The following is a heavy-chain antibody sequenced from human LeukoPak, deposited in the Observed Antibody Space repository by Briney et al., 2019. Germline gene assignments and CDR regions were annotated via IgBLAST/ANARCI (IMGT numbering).Heavy chain of an antibody. J-gene: IGHJ3*02. CDR3: ARVGDIDAFDI. V-gene: IGHV3-30*04. Sequence: GGSLRLSCAASGFTFSSYAMHWVRQAPGKGLEWVAVISYDGSNKYEDSVKGRFTISRDNSKDTLYLQMNSLRAEDMAVYYCARVGDIDAFDIWGQGTMVTVSS. CDR2: ISYDGSNK. CDR1: GFTFSSYA. D-gene: IGHD4-17*01.